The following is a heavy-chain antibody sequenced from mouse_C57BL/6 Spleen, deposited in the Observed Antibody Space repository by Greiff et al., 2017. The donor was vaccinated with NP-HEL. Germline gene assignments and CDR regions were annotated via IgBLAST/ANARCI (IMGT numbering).Heavy chain of an antibody. V-gene: IGHV1-59*01. D-gene: IGHD1-1*01. Sequence: QVQLQQPGAELVRPGTSVKLSCKASGYTFTSYWMHWVKQRPGQGLEWIGVIDPSDSYTNYNQKFKGKATLTVDTSSSTAYMQLSSLTSEDSAVYYCASSPITTVVDYWGQGTTLTVSS. CDR3: ASSPITTVVDY. CDR1: GYTFTSYW. CDR2: IDPSDSYT. J-gene: IGHJ2*01.